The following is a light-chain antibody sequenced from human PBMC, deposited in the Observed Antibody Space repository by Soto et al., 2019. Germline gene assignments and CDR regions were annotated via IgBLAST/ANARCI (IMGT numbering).Light chain of an antibody. CDR1: QAIRND. V-gene: IGKV1-6*01. CDR3: LQDYIYPYT. J-gene: IGKJ2*01. CDR2: SAS. Sequence: IQMTQSPSSLSASAGDRVTITCRASQAIRNDLGWYQQKPGKVPKLLIYSASTLQSGVPSRFSGSGSGTDFTLTISSLQPEDFATYYCLQDYIYPYTFGQGTKLEIK.